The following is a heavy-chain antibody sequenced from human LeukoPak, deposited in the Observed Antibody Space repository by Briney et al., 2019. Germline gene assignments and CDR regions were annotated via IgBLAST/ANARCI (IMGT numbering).Heavy chain of an antibody. V-gene: IGHV4-4*07. CDR2: IYTSGST. Sequence: SETLSLTCTVSGGSISSYYWSWIRQPAGKGLEWIGRIYTSGSTNYNPSLKSRVTMSVDTSKNQFSLKLGSVTAADTAVYYCARDRSEAYYYYYGMDVWGQGTTVTVSS. J-gene: IGHJ6*02. CDR3: ARDRSEAYYYYYGMDV. CDR1: GGSISSYY.